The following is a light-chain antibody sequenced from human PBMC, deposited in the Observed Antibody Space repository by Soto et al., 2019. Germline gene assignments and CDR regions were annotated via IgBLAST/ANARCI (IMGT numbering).Light chain of an antibody. CDR2: DVS. J-gene: IGLJ2*01. CDR1: SSDVGGYNY. Sequence: QSALTQPASVSGSPGQSITISCTGTSSDVGGYNYVSWYQQHPGKVPKLMIYDVSNRPSGVSNRFSGSKSGNMASLTISGLQAEDEADYYCSSYTSSNTLVFGGGTKVTVL. V-gene: IGLV2-14*03. CDR3: SSYTSSNTLV.